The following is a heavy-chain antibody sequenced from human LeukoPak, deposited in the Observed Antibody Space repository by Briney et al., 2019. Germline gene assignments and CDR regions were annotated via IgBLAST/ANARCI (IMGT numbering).Heavy chain of an antibody. V-gene: IGHV3-48*04. D-gene: IGHD4-17*01. CDR3: ARGTTTVTAYPMRSPMHFDI. CDR2: ISSSSSTI. Sequence: GGSLRLSCAASGFTFSSYSMNWVRQAPGKGLEWVSYISSSSSTIYYADSVKGRFTISRGNAKNSLYLQMNSLRAEDTAVYYCARGTTTVTAYPMRSPMHFDIWGQGTMVTVSS. J-gene: IGHJ3*02. CDR1: GFTFSSYS.